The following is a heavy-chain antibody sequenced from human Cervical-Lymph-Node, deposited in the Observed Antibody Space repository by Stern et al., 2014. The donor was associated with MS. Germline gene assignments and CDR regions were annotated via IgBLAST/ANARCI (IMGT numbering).Heavy chain of an antibody. CDR2: INPGDSDT. D-gene: IGHD2-2*01. J-gene: IGHJ5*02. CDR1: GYSFTSYW. Sequence: QLVQSGAEVKKPGESLKISCKGSGYSFTSYWIGWVRQMPGKGLEWMGSINPGDSDTRYSPSFQGQVTIPADKSISTAYLQWSSLKASDTAMYYCARRHCSSRRCGWFDPWGQGTLVTVSS. CDR3: ARRHCSSRRCGWFDP. V-gene: IGHV5-51*01.